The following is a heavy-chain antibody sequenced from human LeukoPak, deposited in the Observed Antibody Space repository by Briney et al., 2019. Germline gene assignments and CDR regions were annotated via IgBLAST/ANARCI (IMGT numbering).Heavy chain of an antibody. J-gene: IGHJ3*02. CDR3: VKGGYSGSLNYLLIPNDAFDI. CDR2: SRNKANSYTT. Sequence: PGGSLRLSCAASGLTFGDHFLDWVRQAPGKGLEWVGRSRNKANSYTTEYAASVKGRFTISRDDSKNSVYLQMNSLKAEDTAVYYCVKGGYSGSLNYLLIPNDAFDIWGQGTMVTVSS. V-gene: IGHV3-72*01. CDR1: GLTFGDHF. D-gene: IGHD1-26*01.